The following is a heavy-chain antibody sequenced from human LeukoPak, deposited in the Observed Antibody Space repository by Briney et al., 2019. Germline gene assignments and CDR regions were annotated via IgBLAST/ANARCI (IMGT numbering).Heavy chain of an antibody. CDR1: GFTFSSYS. J-gene: IGHJ4*02. Sequence: GGSLRLSCAASGFTFSSYSMNWVRQAPREGLEWVSSISSSSSYIYYADSVKGRFTISRDNAKNSLYLQMNSLRAEDTAVYYCASRYCSSTSCYSAYWGQGTLVTVSS. V-gene: IGHV3-21*01. D-gene: IGHD2-2*01. CDR2: ISSSSSYI. CDR3: ASRYCSSTSCYSAY.